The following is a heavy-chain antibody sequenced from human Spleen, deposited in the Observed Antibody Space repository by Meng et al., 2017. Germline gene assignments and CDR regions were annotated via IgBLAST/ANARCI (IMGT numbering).Heavy chain of an antibody. J-gene: IGHJ4*02. CDR1: GGSISSTKW. V-gene: IGHV4-4*02. CDR3: ARGPTTMAHDFDY. CDR2: INHSGST. D-gene: IGHD4-11*01. Sequence: SETLSLTCVVSGGSISSTKWWNWVRQTAGKGLEWIGEINHSGSTNYNPSLESRATISVDTSQNNLSLKLSSVTAADSAVYYCARGPTTMAHDFDYWGQGTVVTVSS.